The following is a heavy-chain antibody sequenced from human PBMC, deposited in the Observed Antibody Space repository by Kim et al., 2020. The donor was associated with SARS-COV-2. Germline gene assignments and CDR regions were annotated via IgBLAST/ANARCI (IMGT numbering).Heavy chain of an antibody. V-gene: IGHV4-59*01. Sequence: SETLSLTCTVSGGSISSYYWSWIRQPPGKGLEWIGYIYYSGSTNYNPSLKSRVTISVDTSKNQFSLKLSSVTAADTAVYYCARDMVEGSGSYYIRWFDPWGQGTLVTVSS. J-gene: IGHJ5*02. CDR2: IYYSGST. CDR3: ARDMVEGSGSYYIRWFDP. D-gene: IGHD3-10*01. CDR1: GGSISSYY.